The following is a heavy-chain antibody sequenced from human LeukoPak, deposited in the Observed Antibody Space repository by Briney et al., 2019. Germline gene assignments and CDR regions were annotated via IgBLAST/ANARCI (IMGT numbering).Heavy chain of an antibody. CDR2: IKQDGSEK. CDR3: ARLYGAQDY. V-gene: IGHV3-7*01. CDR1: GFTFDDYG. Sequence: GGSLRLSCAASGFTFDDYGMSWVRQAPGKGLEWVANIKQDGSEKYYVDSVKGRFTISRDNAKNSLYLQMNSLRAEDTAVYYCARLYGAQDYWGQGTLVTVSS. D-gene: IGHD3-10*01. J-gene: IGHJ4*02.